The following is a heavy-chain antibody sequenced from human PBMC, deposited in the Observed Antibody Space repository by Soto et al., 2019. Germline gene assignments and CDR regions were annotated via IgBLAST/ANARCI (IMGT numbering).Heavy chain of an antibody. CDR1: GFTFSSYA. CDR3: AKGPIFGVENIYDY. J-gene: IGHJ4*02. D-gene: IGHD3-3*01. Sequence: DVQLLESGGDLVQPGGSLRLSCAASGFTFSSYAMSWVRQAPGKGLEWVSSMSGAGRSSYDADSVKGRFTISRDNSTNTLYLQMNNLRAEDTALYYCAKGPIFGVENIYDYWGQGTLVTVSS. CDR2: MSGAGRSS. V-gene: IGHV3-23*01.